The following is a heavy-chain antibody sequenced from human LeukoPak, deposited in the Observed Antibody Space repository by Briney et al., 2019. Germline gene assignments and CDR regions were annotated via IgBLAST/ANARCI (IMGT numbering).Heavy chain of an antibody. CDR3: ARIRDGYNDAYDL. J-gene: IGHJ3*01. D-gene: IGHD5-24*01. V-gene: IGHV1-46*01. CDR2: INPDGGNT. Sequence: ASVKVSCKASGYTFTNSYIHWVRQAPGQVLEWMGLINPDGGNTNYAQNFQGRVTLTRDTSTSTVYMELSSLRSEDMAIYYCARIRDGYNDAYDLWGQRTVVTVPS. CDR1: GYTFTNSY.